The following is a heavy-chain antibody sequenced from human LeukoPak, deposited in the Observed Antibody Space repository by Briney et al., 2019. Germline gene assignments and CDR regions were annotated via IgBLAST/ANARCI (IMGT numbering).Heavy chain of an antibody. D-gene: IGHD6-13*01. CDR3: AIDLLDGLAAAGLYVY. Sequence: GGSLSLSCAAAGFTFSSYAMSWVRQAPGKGLEWVSTISVSGGRTYYADSVKGRFTISRDNSKNTLYLQMSSLRAEDTAEYYCAIDLLDGLAAAGLYVYWSQGTLVTVSS. J-gene: IGHJ4*02. V-gene: IGHV3-23*01. CDR2: ISVSGGRT. CDR1: GFTFSSYA.